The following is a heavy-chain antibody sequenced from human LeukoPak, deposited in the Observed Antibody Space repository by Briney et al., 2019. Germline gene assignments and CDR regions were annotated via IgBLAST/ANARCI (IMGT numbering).Heavy chain of an antibody. D-gene: IGHD2/OR15-2a*01. CDR3: AGHHPRNTVDF. J-gene: IGHJ4*02. V-gene: IGHV4-59*08. CDR2: ISDIGSI. CDR1: GGSISSYY. Sequence: SETLSLTCTVSGGSISSYYWSWIRRPPGKGLEWIAYISDIGSINYDPSLKSRVTISLDTSKNQFSLKLSSVTAADTAVYYCAGHHPRNTVDFWGQGTLVTVSS.